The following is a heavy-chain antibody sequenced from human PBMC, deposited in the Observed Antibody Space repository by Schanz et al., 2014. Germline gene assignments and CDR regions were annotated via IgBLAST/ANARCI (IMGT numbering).Heavy chain of an antibody. CDR3: AEGRFGELSAFDI. CDR2: IRDSGDTA. Sequence: EVQLLESGGGLVQPGGSLRLSCAASGFTFSSYAMSWVRQAPGKGLEWVSLIRDSGDTAYYADSVKGRFTISRDNSNKTVDLQMNCLRAEDTAVDYCAEGRFGELSAFDIWGQGTMVTVSS. J-gene: IGHJ3*02. D-gene: IGHD3-10*01. CDR1: GFTFSSYA. V-gene: IGHV3-23*01.